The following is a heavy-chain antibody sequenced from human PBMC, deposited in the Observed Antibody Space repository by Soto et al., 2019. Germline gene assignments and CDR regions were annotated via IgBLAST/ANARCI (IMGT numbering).Heavy chain of an antibody. D-gene: IGHD6-13*01. CDR1: GYTFTSYA. CDR2: INAGNGNT. V-gene: IGHV1-3*01. J-gene: IGHJ5*02. CDR3: ARDRVAAAGTGYWFDP. Sequence: ASVKVSCKASGYTFTSYAMHWVRQAPGQRLEWMGWINAGNGNTKYSQKFQGRVTITRDTSASTAYMELSSLRSEDTAVYYCARDRVAAAGTGYWFDPWGQGTLVTVSS.